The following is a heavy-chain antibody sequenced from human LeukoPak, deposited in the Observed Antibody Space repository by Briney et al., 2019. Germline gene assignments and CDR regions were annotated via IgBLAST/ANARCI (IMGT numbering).Heavy chain of an antibody. D-gene: IGHD6-19*01. V-gene: IGHV4-59*01. CDR2: IYYSGST. CDR1: GGSISSYY. Sequence: SETLSLTCTVSGGSISSYYWSWIRQPPGKGLEWIGYIYYSGSTNYNPSLKSRVTISVDTSKNQFSLKLSSVTAADTAVYYCAKLGRGSSGWYDGAFDIWGQGTMVTVSS. J-gene: IGHJ3*02. CDR3: AKLGRGSSGWYDGAFDI.